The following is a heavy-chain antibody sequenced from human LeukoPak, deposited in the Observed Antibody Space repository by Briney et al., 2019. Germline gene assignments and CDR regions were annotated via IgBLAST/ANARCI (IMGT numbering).Heavy chain of an antibody. CDR2: ISDSGGST. CDR3: ARGDGYNFFDY. V-gene: IGHV3-64D*09. J-gene: IGHJ4*02. CDR1: GFPFSSYA. Sequence: GGSLRLSCSASGFPFSSYAMHWVRQAPGKGLEYVSAISDSGGSTYYADSVKGRFTISRDNSKNTLYLQMSSLRAEGTAVYYCARGDGYNFFDYWGQGTLVTVSS. D-gene: IGHD5-24*01.